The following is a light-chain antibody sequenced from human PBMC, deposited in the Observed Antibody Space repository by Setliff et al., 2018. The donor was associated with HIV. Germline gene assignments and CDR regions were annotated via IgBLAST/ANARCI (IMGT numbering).Light chain of an antibody. CDR2: EVS. Sequence: SVLTQPASVSGSPGQSITLSCTGTSSDVGSYNLVSWYQHHPGKAPRLRIYEVSKRPSGVSNLFSGSKSGNTASLTSSGLQAADEAYYYCCSYAGSSTYVFGAGTKVTVL. CDR1: SSDVGSYNL. J-gene: IGLJ1*01. V-gene: IGLV2-23*02. CDR3: CSYAGSSTYV.